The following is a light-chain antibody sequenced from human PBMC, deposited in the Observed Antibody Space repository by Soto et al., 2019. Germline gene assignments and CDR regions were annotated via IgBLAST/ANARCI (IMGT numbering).Light chain of an antibody. CDR2: DVS. V-gene: IGKV1-33*01. CDR1: QDIGHY. Sequence: DIQMTQSPSSLSASVGDRVTITCQASQDIGHYLNWYQQKAGKAPKLLIYDVSNLETGVPSRFSGGGSGTSFTFTISSLQPEDVATYFCQQYEIFYTFGQGTKLEI. J-gene: IGKJ2*01. CDR3: QQYEIFYT.